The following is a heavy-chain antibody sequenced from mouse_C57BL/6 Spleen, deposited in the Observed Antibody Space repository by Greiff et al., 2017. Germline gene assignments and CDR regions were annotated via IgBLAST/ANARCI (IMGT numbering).Heavy chain of an antibody. CDR3: ARRGLREYFDV. V-gene: IGHV1-52*01. D-gene: IGHD2-4*01. J-gene: IGHJ1*03. Sequence: QVQLKQPGAELVRPGSSVKLSCKASGYTFTSYWMHWVTQRPIQGLEWIGNIDPSDSETHYNQKFKDKATLTVDKSSSTAYMQLSSLTSEDSAVYYCARRGLREYFDVWGTGTTVTVSS. CDR1: GYTFTSYW. CDR2: IDPSDSET.